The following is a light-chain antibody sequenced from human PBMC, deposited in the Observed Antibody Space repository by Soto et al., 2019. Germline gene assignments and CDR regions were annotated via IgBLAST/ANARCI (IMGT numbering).Light chain of an antibody. Sequence: QSVLTQPPSASGSPGQSVTISCTGTSSDVGGYNYVSWYQQHPGKAPKLMIYEVSKRPSGAPDRFSGSKSGNTASLTVSGLQAEDEADYYCSSYAGSNNLKVFGGGTKLTVL. J-gene: IGLJ2*01. V-gene: IGLV2-8*01. CDR2: EVS. CDR3: SSYAGSNNLKV. CDR1: SSDVGGYNY.